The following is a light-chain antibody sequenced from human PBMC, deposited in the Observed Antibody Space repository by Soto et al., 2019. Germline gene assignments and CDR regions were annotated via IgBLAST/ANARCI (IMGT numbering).Light chain of an antibody. V-gene: IGLV2-14*01. CDR3: SSYTSSNSLV. J-gene: IGLJ1*01. Sequence: QSVLAQPASVSGSPGQSITISCTGSTSDVGTYNFVSWYQQHPGKAPKLLIFGVTNRPSGVSDRFSGSKSGDTASLTISGLQAEDEADYYCSSYTSSNSLVFGTGTKVTVL. CDR2: GVT. CDR1: TSDVGTYNF.